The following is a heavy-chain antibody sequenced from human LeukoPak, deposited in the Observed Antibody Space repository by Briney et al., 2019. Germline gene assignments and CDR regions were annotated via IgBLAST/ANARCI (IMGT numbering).Heavy chain of an antibody. D-gene: IGHD1-26*01. CDR3: AKGGATGGRFEN. CDR1: GFPFNVQT. Sequence: PGVSLRLSCAASGFPFNVQTMSWVRQAPGKGLDWVASMREDGTEIYYVDSVKGRFTISRDNPKNSLYLQMNSLRAEDTAVYYCAKGGATGGRFENWGQGTQVTVSS. V-gene: IGHV3-7*01. J-gene: IGHJ4*02. CDR2: MREDGTEI.